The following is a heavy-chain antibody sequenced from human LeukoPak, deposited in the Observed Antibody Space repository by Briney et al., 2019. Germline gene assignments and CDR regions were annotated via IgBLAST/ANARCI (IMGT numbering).Heavy chain of an antibody. CDR2: ISGSGGST. CDR3: AKGDYGSGSYYDKYYYYGMDV. V-gene: IGHV3-23*01. CDR1: GFTFSSYA. J-gene: IGHJ6*02. Sequence: GGSLRLSCAASGFTFSSYAMSWVRQAPGKGLEWVSAISGSGGSTYYADSVKGRFTISRDNSKNTLYLQMNSLRAEDTAVYYRAKGDYGSGSYYDKYYYYGMDVWGQGTTVTVSS. D-gene: IGHD3-10*01.